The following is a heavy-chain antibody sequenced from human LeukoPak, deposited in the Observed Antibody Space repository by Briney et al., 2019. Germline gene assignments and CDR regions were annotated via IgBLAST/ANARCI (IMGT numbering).Heavy chain of an antibody. Sequence: GASVKVSCKASVYTFTGYYMHWVRQAPGQGLEWMGWINPNSGGTNYAQKFQGRITITRDTSISTAYMELSRLRSDDTAVYYCASNTDYYDSSGCFDYWGQGTLVTVSS. D-gene: IGHD3-22*01. CDR1: VYTFTGYY. J-gene: IGHJ4*02. V-gene: IGHV1-2*02. CDR2: INPNSGGT. CDR3: ASNTDYYDSSGCFDY.